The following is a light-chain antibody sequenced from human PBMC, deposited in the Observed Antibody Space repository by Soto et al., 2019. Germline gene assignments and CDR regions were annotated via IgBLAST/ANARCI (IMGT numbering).Light chain of an antibody. CDR2: GES. CDR1: QSVSSSY. V-gene: IGKV3-20*01. CDR3: QKYGSSPRT. J-gene: IGKJ1*01. Sequence: EIVLTQSPGTLSLSPGESATLSCRDSQSVSSSYLAWYQQKPGQAPRLLIYGESSRATGIPDRFSGSGSGTDLTLTISRLEPEDFAVYYCQKYGSSPRTCGQGTKVDI.